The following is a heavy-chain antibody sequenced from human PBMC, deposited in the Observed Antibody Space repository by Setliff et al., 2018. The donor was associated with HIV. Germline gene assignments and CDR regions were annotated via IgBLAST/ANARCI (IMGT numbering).Heavy chain of an antibody. CDR2: IHSSGST. Sequence: TSETLSLTCTVSGDSISSSRNYWGWIRQPPGRGLEWIGNIHSSGSTYYNPSLKSRVIISVDTSNNQFSLKLSSVTAADTAVYYCASGEDSGSYGEPFDSWGQGTLVTVSS. J-gene: IGHJ4*02. V-gene: IGHV4-39*01. D-gene: IGHD1-26*01. CDR1: GDSISSSRNY. CDR3: ASGEDSGSYGEPFDS.